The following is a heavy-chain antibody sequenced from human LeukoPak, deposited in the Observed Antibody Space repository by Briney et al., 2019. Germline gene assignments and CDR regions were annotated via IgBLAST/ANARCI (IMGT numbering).Heavy chain of an antibody. CDR2: IRSKAYGGTT. CDR1: GFTFGDYA. V-gene: IGHV3-49*04. D-gene: IGHD5-24*01. CDR3: TRTIEGAFDI. J-gene: IGHJ3*02. Sequence: GGSLRLSCTVSGFTFGDYAMSWVRQAPGKGLEWVGLIRSKAYGGTTEYAASVKGRFTISRDDSKSIAYLQMNSLKTEDTAVYYCTRTIEGAFDIWGQGTMVTVSS.